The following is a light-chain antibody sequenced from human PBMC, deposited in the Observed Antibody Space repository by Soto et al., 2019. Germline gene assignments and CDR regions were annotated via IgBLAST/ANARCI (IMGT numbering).Light chain of an antibody. CDR1: SSNIGSNY. V-gene: IGLV1-47*01. J-gene: IGLJ7*01. CDR3: ASWDDSLSGAV. Sequence: QSVLTQRPSASGTPGQRVTISCSGSSSNIGSNYVYWYQQLPGTAPKLLIYRSNQRPSGVPDRFSGSKSGTSASLAISGLRSEDEADYYCASWDDSLSGAVFGGGTQLTVL. CDR2: RSN.